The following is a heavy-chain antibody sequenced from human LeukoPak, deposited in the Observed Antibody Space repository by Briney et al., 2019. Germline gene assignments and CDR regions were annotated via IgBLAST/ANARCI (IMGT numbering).Heavy chain of an antibody. CDR1: GGSFIGYH. Sequence: SETLSLTCAVYGGSFIGYHWTWLRQSPGKGLEWIGDSNHSGSTYYNACLMSQLTISVDTSKNQSSLKLRSVTAADTAVYYCARDSDYYDRDGDKYWGQGTLVTVSS. D-gene: IGHD3-22*01. CDR2: SNHSGST. V-gene: IGHV4-34*01. CDR3: ARDSDYYDRDGDKY. J-gene: IGHJ4*02.